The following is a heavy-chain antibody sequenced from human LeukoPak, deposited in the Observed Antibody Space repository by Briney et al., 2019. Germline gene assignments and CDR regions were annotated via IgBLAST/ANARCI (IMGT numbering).Heavy chain of an antibody. CDR1: GFTFSSYS. CDR2: ISSSSSYI. CDR3: ARDIMAVAGTEAPDAFDI. Sequence: GGSLRLSCAASGFTFSSYSMNWVRQAPGKGLEWVSSISSSSSYIYYADSVKGRFTISRDNAKNSLYLQMNSLRAEDTAVYYCARDIMAVAGTEAPDAFDIWGQGTMVTVSS. D-gene: IGHD6-19*01. V-gene: IGHV3-21*01. J-gene: IGHJ3*02.